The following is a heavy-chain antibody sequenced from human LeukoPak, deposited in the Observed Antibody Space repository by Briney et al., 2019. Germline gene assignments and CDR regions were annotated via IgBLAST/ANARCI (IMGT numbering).Heavy chain of an antibody. D-gene: IGHD2-2*01. J-gene: IGHJ4*02. V-gene: IGHV1-2*02. CDR2: IKPNSGAT. Sequence: ASVKVSCKASGYTFTGYYIHWVRQAPGQGLEWMGWIKPNSGATNVAQKFQGRVTMTRDTSISAAYMELSTLTSDDSAVYYCARGSTTTNEKFPNDYWGQGTPVTVSS. CDR1: GYTFTGYY. CDR3: ARGSTTTNEKFPNDY.